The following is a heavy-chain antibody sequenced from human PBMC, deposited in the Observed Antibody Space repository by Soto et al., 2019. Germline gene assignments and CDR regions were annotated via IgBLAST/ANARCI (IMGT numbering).Heavy chain of an antibody. CDR3: AKQRAGYGSGSDTYYFDF. CDR2: LSGSGGTS. Sequence: EVQLLESGGGLVQPGGYLRLSCSTSGFTFSTYAMNWVRLAPGKGLEWVSALSGSGGTSYYADSVRGRFTISRDNSKNTLFLQMNSLRAEDTGLYYCAKQRAGYGSGSDTYYFDFWGQGTLVTVSS. J-gene: IGHJ4*02. CDR1: GFTFSTYA. V-gene: IGHV3-23*01. D-gene: IGHD3-10*01.